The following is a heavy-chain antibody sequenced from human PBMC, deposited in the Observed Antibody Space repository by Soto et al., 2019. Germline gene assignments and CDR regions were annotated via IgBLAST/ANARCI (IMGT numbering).Heavy chain of an antibody. Sequence: GGSLRLSCAASGFTFSSYAMHWVRQAPGKGLEWVAVISYDGSNKYYADSVKGRFTISRDNSKNTLYLQMNSLRAEDTAVYYCAREYYDSSGYPGKQDNWFDPWGQGTLVTVSS. V-gene: IGHV3-30-3*01. J-gene: IGHJ5*02. D-gene: IGHD3-22*01. CDR2: ISYDGSNK. CDR3: AREYYDSSGYPGKQDNWFDP. CDR1: GFTFSSYA.